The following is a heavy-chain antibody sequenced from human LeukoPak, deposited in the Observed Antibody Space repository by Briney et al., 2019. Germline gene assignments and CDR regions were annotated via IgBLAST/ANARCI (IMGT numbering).Heavy chain of an antibody. Sequence: QPGGSLRLSCAASGFTVSSNYMSWVRQAPGKGLEWVSVIYSGGSTYYADSVKGRFTISRDNSKNTLYLQMNSLRAEDTDVYYCARAQEGLTYGMDVWGKGTTVTVSS. V-gene: IGHV3-53*01. CDR2: IYSGGST. CDR3: ARAQEGLTYGMDV. J-gene: IGHJ6*04. D-gene: IGHD6-19*01. CDR1: GFTVSSNY.